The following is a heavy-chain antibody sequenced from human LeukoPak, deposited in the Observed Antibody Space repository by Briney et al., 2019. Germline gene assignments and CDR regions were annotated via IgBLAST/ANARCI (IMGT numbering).Heavy chain of an antibody. J-gene: IGHJ5*02. V-gene: IGHV4-30-4*01. D-gene: IGHD3-22*01. Sequence: PSETLSLTCTVSGGSISSGDYYWSWIRQPPGKGLEWIAYMYYSGSTYYNPSLKSRVTMSADTSKNQLSLKLSSVTAADTAVYYCARPYYYDSRIDPWGQGILVAVSS. CDR1: GGSISSGDYY. CDR3: ARPYYYDSRIDP. CDR2: MYYSGST.